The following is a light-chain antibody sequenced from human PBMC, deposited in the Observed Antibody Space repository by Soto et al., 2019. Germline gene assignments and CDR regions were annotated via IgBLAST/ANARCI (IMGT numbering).Light chain of an antibody. CDR2: EVN. V-gene: IGLV2-8*01. CDR3: SSYAGSSNV. J-gene: IGLJ1*01. CDR1: SSDVGGYNY. Sequence: QSALTQPPSASGSPGQSVXISCTGTSSDVGGYNYVSWYQQHPGKAPKLMIYEVNKRPSGVPDRFSGSKSGNTASLTVSGLQAEDEADYYCSSYAGSSNVFGTGTKVTVL.